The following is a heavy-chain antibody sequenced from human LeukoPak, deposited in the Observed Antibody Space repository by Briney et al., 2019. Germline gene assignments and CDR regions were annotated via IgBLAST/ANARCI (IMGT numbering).Heavy chain of an antibody. CDR2: IYYSGST. D-gene: IGHD1-7*01. J-gene: IGHJ6*02. CDR1: GGSISSGDYY. CDR3: ARGSGTTDYYYYYGMDV. V-gene: IGHV4-30-4*01. Sequence: SETLSLTCTVSGGSISSGDYYWSWIRQPPGKGLEWIGYIYYSGSTYYNPSLKSRVIISVDTSKKQFSLKLSSVTAADTAVYYCARGSGTTDYYYYYGMDVWGQGTTVTVSS.